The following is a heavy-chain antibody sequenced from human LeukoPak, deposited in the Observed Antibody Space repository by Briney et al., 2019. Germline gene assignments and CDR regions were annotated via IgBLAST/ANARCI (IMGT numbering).Heavy chain of an antibody. D-gene: IGHD2-2*01. CDR2: IYYSGST. Sequence: PSQTLSLTCTVSGGSISSSSYYWGWIRQPPGKGLEWIGSIYYSGSTYYNPSLKSRVTISVDTSKNQFSLKLSSVTAADTAVYYCARDQSWEGSTSVYYYYYMDVWGKGTTITVSS. CDR1: GGSISSSSYY. V-gene: IGHV4-39*07. CDR3: ARDQSWEGSTSVYYYYYMDV. J-gene: IGHJ6*03.